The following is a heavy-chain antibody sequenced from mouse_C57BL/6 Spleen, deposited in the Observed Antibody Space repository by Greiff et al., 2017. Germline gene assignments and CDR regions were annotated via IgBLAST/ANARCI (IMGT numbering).Heavy chain of an antibody. Sequence: EVKLVESGGGLVKPGGSLKLSCAASGFTFSDYGMHWVRQAPEKGLEWVAYISSGSSTIYYADTVKGRFTISRDNAKNTLFLQMNSLRSGDTAMYYYARDWYFDYWGQGTTLTVSS. CDR3: ARDWYFDY. V-gene: IGHV5-17*01. CDR1: GFTFSDYG. CDR2: ISSGSSTI. J-gene: IGHJ2*01. D-gene: IGHD4-1*01.